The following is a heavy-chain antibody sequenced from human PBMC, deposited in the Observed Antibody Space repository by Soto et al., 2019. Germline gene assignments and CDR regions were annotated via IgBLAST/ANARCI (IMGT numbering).Heavy chain of an antibody. V-gene: IGHV4-59*03. J-gene: IGHJ3*01. CDR3: VSSRSAIYGDALDV. CDR2: IYDDGTT. CDR1: GGSISSYF. D-gene: IGHD2-2*01. Sequence: SETLSLTCSVSGGSISSYFRNWHRQPPGKGLEWIGYIYDDGTTDYNPSLKSRVTILLDMSKNQFSLKLSSVTAADTAVYYCVSSRSAIYGDALDVWGQGTMVTVSS.